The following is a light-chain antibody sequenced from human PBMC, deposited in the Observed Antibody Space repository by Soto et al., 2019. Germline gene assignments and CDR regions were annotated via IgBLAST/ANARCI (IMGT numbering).Light chain of an antibody. V-gene: IGLV2-8*01. Sequence: QSALTQPPSASGSPGQSVTIYCTGTSSDVGGYNYVSWYQQHPGKVPKLIIYEVNKRPSGVPDRFSGSKSGNTASLIVAGLQAEDEADYYCTSYAGGNNVFGSGTKLTVL. CDR1: SSDVGGYNY. J-gene: IGLJ1*01. CDR2: EVN. CDR3: TSYAGGNNV.